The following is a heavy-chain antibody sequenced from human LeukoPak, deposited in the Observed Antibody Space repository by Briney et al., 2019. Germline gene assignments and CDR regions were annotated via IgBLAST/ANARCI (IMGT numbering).Heavy chain of an antibody. CDR2: MYPAASVT. Sequence: GESRKISCEGSGYRFTNYWIAWIRQKPGKGLEWMGIMYPAASVTRYSPSFRGQVTISADKSISTAYLQWSRLQASETAMYYCARPSSVAGTVHFDYWGQRILPTVSS. CDR1: GYRFTNYW. V-gene: IGHV5-51*01. D-gene: IGHD6-19*01. CDR3: ARPSSVAGTVHFDY. J-gene: IGHJ4*02.